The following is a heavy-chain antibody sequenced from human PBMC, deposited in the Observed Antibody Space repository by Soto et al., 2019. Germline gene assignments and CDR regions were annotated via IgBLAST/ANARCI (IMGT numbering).Heavy chain of an antibody. J-gene: IGHJ6*02. CDR2: INANSGGT. CDR1: GYTFIGYY. CDR3: APSRLTIFGPSDV. D-gene: IGHD3-3*01. V-gene: IGHV1-2*02. Sequence: ASVKVSCKASGYTFIGYYMHRVRQAPGQGLEWMGWINANSGGTNYAQKFKGRVTMTRDTSTSTAYMDLSSLRSDDTAVYYCAPSRLTIFGPSDVWGQGTTVTVSS.